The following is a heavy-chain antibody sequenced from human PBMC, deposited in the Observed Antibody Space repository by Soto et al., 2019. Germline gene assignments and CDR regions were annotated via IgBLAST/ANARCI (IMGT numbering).Heavy chain of an antibody. CDR1: GFTFSSYG. J-gene: IGHJ4*02. CDR3: AKDLGVVVVAATLDY. Sequence: VQLVESGGGVVQPGRSLRLSCAASGFTFSSYGMHWVRQAPGKGLEWVAVISYDGSNKYYADSVKGRFTISRDNSKNTLYLQMNSLRAEDTAVYYCAKDLGVVVVAATLDYWGQGTLVTVSS. CDR2: ISYDGSNK. V-gene: IGHV3-30*18. D-gene: IGHD2-15*01.